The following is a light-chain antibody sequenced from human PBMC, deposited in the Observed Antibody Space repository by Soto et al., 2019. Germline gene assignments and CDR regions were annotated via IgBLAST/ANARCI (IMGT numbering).Light chain of an antibody. CDR1: SGHSSYA. J-gene: IGLJ2*01. Sequence: QSVLTQSPSASASLGASVKLTCTLSSGHSSYAIAWHQQQPEKGPRYLMKLNSDGSHNKGDGIPDRFSGSSSGAERYLTISSLQSEDEADYYCQTWATGIVVFGGGTKVTVL. CDR2: LNSDGSH. CDR3: QTWATGIVV. V-gene: IGLV4-69*01.